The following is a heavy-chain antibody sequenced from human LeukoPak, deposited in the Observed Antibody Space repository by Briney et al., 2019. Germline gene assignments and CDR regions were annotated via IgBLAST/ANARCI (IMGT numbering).Heavy chain of an antibody. CDR1: GGSFSGYY. CDR2: IKQDGSEI. V-gene: IGHV3-7*03. CDR3: ARRYFDY. Sequence: ETLSLTRAVYGGSFSGYYWSWIRQPPGKGLEWVANIKQDGSEIYYVGSVKGRFTISRDNAKNSLYLQMNSLRAEDTAVYYCARRYFDYWGQGTLVTVSS. J-gene: IGHJ4*02.